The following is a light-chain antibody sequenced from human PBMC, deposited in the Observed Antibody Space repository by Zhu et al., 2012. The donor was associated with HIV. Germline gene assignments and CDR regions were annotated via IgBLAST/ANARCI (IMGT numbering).Light chain of an antibody. CDR3: HQYNNWPRT. J-gene: IGKJ1*01. CDR2: GVS. V-gene: IGKV3-15*01. CDR1: QSVSSS. Sequence: EIVMTQSPATLSVSPGERATLSCRASQSVSSSLAWYQQKPGQAPRLLIYGVSTRATGFPARFSGSGSGTEFTLTISSLQSEDFAIYYCHQYNNWPRTFGQGPRWKSN.